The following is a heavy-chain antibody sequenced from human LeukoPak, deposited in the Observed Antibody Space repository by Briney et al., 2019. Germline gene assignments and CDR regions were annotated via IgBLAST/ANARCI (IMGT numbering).Heavy chain of an antibody. J-gene: IGHJ4*02. Sequence: GGSLRLSCAASGFTFSSYSMHWVRQAPGKGLEWVSSISSSSSYIYYADSVRGRFTISRDNAKNSLYLQMHSLRAEDTAVYYCARRGEPPNYFDHWGQGTLVTVSS. V-gene: IGHV3-21*04. D-gene: IGHD2-21*01. CDR2: ISSSSSYI. CDR3: ARRGEPPNYFDH. CDR1: GFTFSSYS.